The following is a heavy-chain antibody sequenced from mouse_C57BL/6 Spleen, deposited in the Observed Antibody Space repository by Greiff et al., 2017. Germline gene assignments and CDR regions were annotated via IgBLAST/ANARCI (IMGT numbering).Heavy chain of an antibody. J-gene: IGHJ4*01. CDR2: IDPNSGGT. Sequence: QVQLQQPGAELVKPGASVKLSCKASGYTFTSYWMHWVKQRPGRGLEWIGRIDPNSGGTKYNEKFKSKATLTVDKPSRTAFMQLSRLTSEESAVYDCATNSYPYSMDYWGQGTTVTVSS. V-gene: IGHV1-72*01. CDR1: GYTFTSYW. CDR3: ATNSYPYSMDY.